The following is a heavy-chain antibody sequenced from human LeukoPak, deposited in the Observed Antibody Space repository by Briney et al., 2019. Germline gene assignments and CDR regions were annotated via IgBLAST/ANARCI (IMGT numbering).Heavy chain of an antibody. J-gene: IGHJ4*02. D-gene: IGHD6-13*01. CDR2: INPNSGGT. CDR3: ATKMRGSSWLNFDY. CDR1: GYTFTGYY. V-gene: IGHV1-2*02. Sequence: ASVKVSCKASGYTFTGYYMHWVRQAPGQGLEWMGWINPNSGGTNYAQKFQGRVTMTRDTSISTAYMELSRLRSDDTAVYYCATKMRGSSWLNFDYWGQGTLVTVSS.